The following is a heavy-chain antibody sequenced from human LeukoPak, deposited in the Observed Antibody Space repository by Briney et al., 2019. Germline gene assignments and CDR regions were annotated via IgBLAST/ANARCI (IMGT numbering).Heavy chain of an antibody. D-gene: IGHD5-12*01. J-gene: IGHJ4*02. Sequence: GGSLRLSCAASGFTVSSNYMSWVRQAPGKGLEWVSVIYSGGSTYYADSVKGRFTISRDNSKNTLYLQMNSLRAEDTAVYYCVRADFGSGYDYFDYWGQGTLVTVSS. CDR3: VRADFGSGYDYFDY. CDR1: GFTVSSNY. V-gene: IGHV3-53*01. CDR2: IYSGGST.